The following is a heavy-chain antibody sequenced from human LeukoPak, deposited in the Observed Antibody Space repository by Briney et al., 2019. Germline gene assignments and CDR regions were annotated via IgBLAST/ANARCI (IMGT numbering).Heavy chain of an antibody. D-gene: IGHD3-10*01. CDR1: GGSISSYY. CDR3: ASETEGTFDY. J-gene: IGHJ4*02. Sequence: SETLSLTCTVSGGSISSYYWSWIRQPPGKGLEWIGYIYHSGSTYYNPSLKSRVTISVDRSKNQFSLKLSSVTAADTAVYYCASETEGTFDYWGQGTLVTVSS. V-gene: IGHV4-59*12. CDR2: IYHSGST.